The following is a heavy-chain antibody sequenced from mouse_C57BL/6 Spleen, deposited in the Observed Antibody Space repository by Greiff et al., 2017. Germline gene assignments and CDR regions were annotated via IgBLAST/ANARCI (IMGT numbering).Heavy chain of an antibody. J-gene: IGHJ3*01. Sequence: EVQVVESGGGLVQPKGSLKLSCAASGFTFNTYAMHWVRQAPGKGLEWVARIRSKSSNYATYYADSVKDRFTISRDDSQSMLYLQMNNLKTEDTAMYYCVRDRGFDGGFAYWGQGTLVTVSA. D-gene: IGHD3-3*01. CDR2: IRSKSSNYAT. V-gene: IGHV10-3*01. CDR1: GFTFNTYA. CDR3: VRDRGFDGGFAY.